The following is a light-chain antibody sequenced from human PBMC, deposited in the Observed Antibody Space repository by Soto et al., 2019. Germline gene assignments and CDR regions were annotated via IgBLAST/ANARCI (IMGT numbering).Light chain of an antibody. CDR1: QTLGSKY. CDR2: GAA. J-gene: IGKJ2*01. V-gene: IGKV3-20*01. Sequence: EIMLTQSPGTLSLSPGERATLYCRTSQTLGSKYLAWYQQKTGQAPSLLIYGAASRATGIPDRFSGSGSGTDFPLPISRLEPEDSAVFYCQKYGSAPYTFGQGTKLEI. CDR3: QKYGSAPYT.